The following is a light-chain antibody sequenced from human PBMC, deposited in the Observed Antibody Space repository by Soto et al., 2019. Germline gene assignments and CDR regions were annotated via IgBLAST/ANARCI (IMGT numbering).Light chain of an antibody. V-gene: IGKV1-9*01. CDR3: QQLNTYPIT. J-gene: IGKJ5*01. CDR1: QGISSY. CDR2: AAS. Sequence: QLTQSPSSLSASVGDRVAITCRASQGISSYLAWYQKKPGKAPNLLIYAASTLQSGVPSRFSGSGSGTDFTLTISSLQPEDFATYYCQQLNTYPITFGQGTLLEIK.